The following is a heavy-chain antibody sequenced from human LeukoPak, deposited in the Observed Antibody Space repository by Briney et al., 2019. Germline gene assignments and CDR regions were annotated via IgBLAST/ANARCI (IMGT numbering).Heavy chain of an antibody. V-gene: IGHV3-30*04. CDR1: GFTFSSYA. J-gene: IGHJ3*02. D-gene: IGHD1-26*01. CDR3: TRPRVVGGSVPDAFDI. CDR2: ISFDGIIT. Sequence: PGGSLRLSCAASGFTFSSYAMSWVRQAPGKGLEWVAVISFDGIITFYAESVKGRSTISRDNPRNVVHLQMNNLSAEDTAVYYCTRPRVVGGSVPDAFDIWGQGTVVTVSS.